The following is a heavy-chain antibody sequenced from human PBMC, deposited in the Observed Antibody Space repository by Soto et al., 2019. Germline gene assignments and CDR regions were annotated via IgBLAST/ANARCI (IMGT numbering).Heavy chain of an antibody. J-gene: IGHJ6*02. CDR3: ARVSGIYYYGMDV. V-gene: IGHV4-34*01. CDR2: INHSGST. Sequence: SETLSLTCAVFGGSFSGYYRSWFRQPPGKGLEWIGEINHSGSTNYNPSLKSRVTISVDTSKNQFSLKLSSVTAADTAVYYCARVSGIYYYGMDVWGQGTTVT. CDR1: GGSFSGYY. D-gene: IGHD3-10*01.